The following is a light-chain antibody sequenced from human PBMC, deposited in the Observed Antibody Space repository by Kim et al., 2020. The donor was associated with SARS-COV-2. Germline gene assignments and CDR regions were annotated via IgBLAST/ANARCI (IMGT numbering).Light chain of an antibody. CDR1: KLGDKY. J-gene: IGLJ1*01. CDR2: QDS. Sequence: SYELTQPPSVSVSPGQTASITCSGDKLGDKYACWYQQKPGQSPVLVIYQDSKRPSGIPERFSGSNSGNTATLTISGTQAMDEADYYCQAWDSSTASFGTVTKVTVL. CDR3: QAWDSSTAS. V-gene: IGLV3-1*01.